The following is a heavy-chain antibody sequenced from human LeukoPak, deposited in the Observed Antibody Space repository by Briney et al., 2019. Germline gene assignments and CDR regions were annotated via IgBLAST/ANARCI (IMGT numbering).Heavy chain of an antibody. CDR1: VGSFSGYH. Sequence: LSLTCAVYVGSFSGYHWNWIRQPPGKGPEWVSYISSSGSTIYYADSVKGRFTISRDNAKNSLYLQMNSLRAEDTAVYYCARGKQLWLPHDAFDIWGQGTMVTVSS. V-gene: IGHV3-11*04. CDR3: ARGKQLWLPHDAFDI. J-gene: IGHJ3*02. CDR2: ISSSGSTI. D-gene: IGHD5-18*01.